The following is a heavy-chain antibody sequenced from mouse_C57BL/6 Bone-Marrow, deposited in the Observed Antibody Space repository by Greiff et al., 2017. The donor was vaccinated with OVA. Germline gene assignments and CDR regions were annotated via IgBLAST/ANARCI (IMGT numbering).Heavy chain of an antibody. J-gene: IGHJ2*01. V-gene: IGHV14-4*01. CDR3: TTGGDY. CDR1: GFHIKDDY. Sequence: EVQLQQSGAELVRPGASVKLSCTASGFHIKDDYMPWVKQRPEQGLAWLGWIDPEHGDNESASKFQGKATITADTSANTAYLQLSSLTSEDTAVYYCTTGGDYWGQGTTLTVSS. CDR2: IDPEHGDN.